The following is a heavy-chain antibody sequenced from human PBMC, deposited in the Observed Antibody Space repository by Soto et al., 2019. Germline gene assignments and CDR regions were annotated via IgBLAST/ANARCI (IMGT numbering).Heavy chain of an antibody. D-gene: IGHD3-16*02. CDR1: GYTFTSYG. CDR2: ISAYNGNT. Sequence: ASVKVSCKASGYTFTSYGISWVRQAPGQGLEWMGWISAYNGNTNYAQKLQGRVTMTTDTSTSTAYMELRSLRSDDTAVYYCARQYLAGHDYIWGSYRSERLMDYWGQGTLVTVSS. J-gene: IGHJ4*02. CDR3: ARQYLAGHDYIWGSYRSERLMDY. V-gene: IGHV1-18*01.